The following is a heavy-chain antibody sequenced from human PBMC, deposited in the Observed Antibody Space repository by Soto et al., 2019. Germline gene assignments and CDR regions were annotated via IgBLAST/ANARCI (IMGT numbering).Heavy chain of an antibody. Sequence: LRLSCAASGFTFSSYGMHWVRQAPGKGLEWVAVIWYDGSNKYYADSVKGRFTISRDDSKNTLYLQMNSLRAEDTAVYYCAREKRVHYDYYGTDVWGQGTTVSVSS. D-gene: IGHD2-2*01. CDR1: GFTFSSYG. V-gene: IGHV3-33*01. CDR2: IWYDGSNK. CDR3: AREKRVHYDYYGTDV. J-gene: IGHJ6*02.